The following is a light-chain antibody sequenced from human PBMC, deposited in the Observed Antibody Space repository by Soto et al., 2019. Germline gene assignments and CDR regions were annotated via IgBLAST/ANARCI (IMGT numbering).Light chain of an antibody. CDR2: DAS. Sequence: DIQMTQSPSTLSASVGDRVIITCRASQSFSSWLAWYQQKPGKAPNLLIYDASTLESGVPSRFSGSGSGTEFTLTISSLQPDDFANYYCQQYNSYSPWTLGQGTKVDI. V-gene: IGKV1-5*01. J-gene: IGKJ1*01. CDR3: QQYNSYSPWT. CDR1: QSFSSW.